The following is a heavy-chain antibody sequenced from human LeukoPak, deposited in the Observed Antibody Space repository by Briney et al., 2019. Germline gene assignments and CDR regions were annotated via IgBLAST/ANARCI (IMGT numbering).Heavy chain of an antibody. V-gene: IGHV1-18*01. J-gene: IGHJ6*03. CDR3: ARVAGLRWSYYYYMDV. CDR2: ISAYNGNT. CDR1: GYTFTSYG. Sequence: ASVKVSCKASGYTFTSYGISWVRQAPGQGLEWMGWISAYNGNTNYAQKLQGRVTMTTDTSTSTAYMELRSLRSDDTAVYYCARVAGLRWSYYYYMDVWGKGTTVTVPS. D-gene: IGHD4-23*01.